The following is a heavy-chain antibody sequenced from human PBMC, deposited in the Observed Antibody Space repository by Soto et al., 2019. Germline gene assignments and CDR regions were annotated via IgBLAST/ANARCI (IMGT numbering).Heavy chain of an antibody. CDR2: IYWDDSK. CDR3: AHKGPEDWPLDY. D-gene: IGHD3-9*01. CDR1: GFSLSTSGVG. J-gene: IGHJ4*02. V-gene: IGHV2-5*02. Sequence: QITLKESGPTLVRPTQTLTLTCAFSGFSLSTSGVGVGWIRQPPGKALEWLAVIYWDDSKHYSPSLRSRLTSTNDTSKNQVVLTMTNMDPMDTCTYYCAHKGPEDWPLDYWGQGTLVTVSS.